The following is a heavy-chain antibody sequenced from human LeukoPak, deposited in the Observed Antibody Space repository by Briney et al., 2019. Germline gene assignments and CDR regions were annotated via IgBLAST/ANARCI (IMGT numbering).Heavy chain of an antibody. CDR1: GYSISSGYY. Sequence: PSETLYLTCTVSGYSISSGYYWGWIRQPPGKGLEWIGSIYHSGSTYYNPSLKSRVTISVDTSKNQLSLKLSSVTAADTAVYYCARRPVTDIVVVPAAPYLTYFDYWGQGTLVTVSS. J-gene: IGHJ4*02. CDR2: IYHSGST. V-gene: IGHV4-38-2*02. CDR3: ARRPVTDIVVVPAAPYLTYFDY. D-gene: IGHD2-2*01.